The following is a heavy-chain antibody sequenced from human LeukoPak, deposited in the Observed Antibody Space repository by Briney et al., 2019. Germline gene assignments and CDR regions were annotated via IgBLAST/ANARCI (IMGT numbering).Heavy chain of an antibody. V-gene: IGHV3-11*06. Sequence: GGSLRLSCAASGFTFSDYYMSWIRQAPGKGLEWVSYISSSSSYTNYADSVKGRFTISRDNAKNSLHLQMNSLRAEDTAVYYCARDRNKENYYGMDVWGKGTTVTVSS. CDR2: ISSSSSYT. CDR1: GFTFSDYY. J-gene: IGHJ6*04. D-gene: IGHD1/OR15-1a*01. CDR3: ARDRNKENYYGMDV.